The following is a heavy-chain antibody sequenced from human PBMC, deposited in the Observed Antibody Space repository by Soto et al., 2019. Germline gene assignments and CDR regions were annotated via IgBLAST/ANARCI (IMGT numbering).Heavy chain of an antibody. D-gene: IGHD5-12*01. CDR1: GFTFSDYY. CDR3: ARDLSSGYDVPLWMGYYYMDV. CDR2: ISSSGSTI. J-gene: IGHJ6*03. V-gene: IGHV3-11*01. Sequence: GGSLRLSCAASGFTFSDYYMSWIRQAPGKGLEWVSYISSSGSTIYYADSVKGRFTISRDNAKNSLYLQMNSLRAEDTAVYYCARDLSSGYDVPLWMGYYYMDVWGKGTTVTVSS.